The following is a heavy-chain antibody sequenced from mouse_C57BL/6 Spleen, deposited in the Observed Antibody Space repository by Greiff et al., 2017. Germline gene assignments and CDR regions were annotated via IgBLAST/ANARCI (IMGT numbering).Heavy chain of an antibody. CDR1: GYAFSSSW. V-gene: IGHV1-82*01. J-gene: IGHJ4*01. Sequence: QVQLKESGPELVKPGASVKISCKASGYAFSSSWMNWVKQRPGKGLEWIGRIYPGDGDTNYNGKFKGKATLTADKSSSTAYMQLSSLTSEDSAVYFCARSGSTMVTRGYYAMDYWGQGTSVTVSS. CDR2: IYPGDGDT. D-gene: IGHD2-1*01. CDR3: ARSGSTMVTRGYYAMDY.